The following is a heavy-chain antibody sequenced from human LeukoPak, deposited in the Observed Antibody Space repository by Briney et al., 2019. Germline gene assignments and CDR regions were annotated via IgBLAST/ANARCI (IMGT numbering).Heavy chain of an antibody. D-gene: IGHD2-2*01. CDR1: GGSISSYY. J-gene: IGHJ4*02. CDR2: IYYSGST. Sequence: PSETLSLTCTVSGGSISSYYWSWIRQPPGKGLEWIGYIYYSGSTNYNPSLKSRVTISVDTSKNQFSLKLSSVTAADTAVYYCARSPDLCSSTSCYAEFDYWGQGTLVTVSS. CDR3: ARSPDLCSSTSCYAEFDY. V-gene: IGHV4-59*01.